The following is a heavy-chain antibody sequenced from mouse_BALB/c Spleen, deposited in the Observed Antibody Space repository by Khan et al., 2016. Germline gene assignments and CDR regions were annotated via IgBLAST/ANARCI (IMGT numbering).Heavy chain of an antibody. Sequence: EVQLQESGAELVKPGASVKLSCTASGFNIKDTYMHWVKQRPEQGLEWIGRIDPANVNTKYDPKFQGKATITADTSSNTAYLQLSSLTSEDTAVXYCTREGYYHYWCQGSTLTVSS. CDR2: IDPANVNT. D-gene: IGHD2-3*01. V-gene: IGHV14-3*02. J-gene: IGHJ2*01. CDR3: TREGYYHY. CDR1: GFNIKDTY.